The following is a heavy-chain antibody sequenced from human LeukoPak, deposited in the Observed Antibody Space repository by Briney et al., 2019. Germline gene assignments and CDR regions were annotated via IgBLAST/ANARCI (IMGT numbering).Heavy chain of an antibody. Sequence: SVKVSCKASGGTFSSYAISWVRQAPGQGLGWMGGIIPIFGTANYAQKFQGRVTITADESTSTAYMELSSLRSEDTAVYYCARGTTMVRGVPYFDYWGQGTLVTVSS. D-gene: IGHD3-10*01. CDR1: GGTFSSYA. V-gene: IGHV1-69*13. CDR3: ARGTTMVRGVPYFDY. J-gene: IGHJ4*02. CDR2: IIPIFGTA.